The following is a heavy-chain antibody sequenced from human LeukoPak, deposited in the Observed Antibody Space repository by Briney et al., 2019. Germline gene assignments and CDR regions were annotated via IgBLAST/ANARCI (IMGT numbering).Heavy chain of an antibody. Sequence: ASETLSLTCTVSGGSISSSSYYWGWIRQPPGKGLEWIGSIYYSGGTYYNPSLKSRVTISVDTSKNQFSLKLSSVTAADTAVYYCASYYDSSGYFRISAFDIWGQGTMVTVSS. J-gene: IGHJ3*02. CDR3: ASYYDSSGYFRISAFDI. D-gene: IGHD3-22*01. V-gene: IGHV4-39*01. CDR2: IYYSGGT. CDR1: GGSISSSSYY.